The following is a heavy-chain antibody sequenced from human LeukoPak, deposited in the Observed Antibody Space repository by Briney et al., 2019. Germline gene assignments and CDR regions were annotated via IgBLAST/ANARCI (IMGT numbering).Heavy chain of an antibody. D-gene: IGHD5-18*01. V-gene: IGHV1-46*01. CDR3: ARSGGSLIQLWLRGDYDAVDI. CDR1: GYTFTGYY. J-gene: IGHJ3*02. Sequence: GASVKVSCKASGYTFTGYYMHWVRQAPGQGLEWMGVINPSDGSTSYAQKFQGTVTMTRDMSTTTVYMGLSSLRSEDTAVYFCARSGGSLIQLWLRGDYDAVDIWGQGTMVTVSS. CDR2: INPSDGST.